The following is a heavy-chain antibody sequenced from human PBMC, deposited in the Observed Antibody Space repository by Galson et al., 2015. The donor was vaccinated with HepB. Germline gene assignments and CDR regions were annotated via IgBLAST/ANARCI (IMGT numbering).Heavy chain of an antibody. D-gene: IGHD6-13*01. CDR3: ARGGYEDEYSSSWYWGDY. V-gene: IGHV4-38-2*02. CDR1: GYSISSGYY. CDR2: IYHSGST. J-gene: IGHJ4*02. Sequence: TVSGYSISSGYYWGWIRQPPGKGLEWIGSIYHSGSTYYNPSLKSRVTISVDTSKNQFSLKLSSVTAADTAVYYCARGGYEDEYSSSWYWGDYWGQGTLVTVSS.